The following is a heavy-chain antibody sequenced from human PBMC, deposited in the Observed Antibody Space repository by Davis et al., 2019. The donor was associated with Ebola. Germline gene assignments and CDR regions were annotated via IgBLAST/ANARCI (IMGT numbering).Heavy chain of an antibody. V-gene: IGHV3-7*01. D-gene: IGHD5-18*01. Sequence: GESLKISCAASGFTFSNAWMSWVRQAPGKGLDWVANINQDGSEKYYVDSVKGRFTISRDNSKKSLFLQMNSLRVEDTAVYYCATLDTPMACWGQGTLVTVSS. J-gene: IGHJ4*02. CDR3: ATLDTPMAC. CDR1: GFTFSNAW. CDR2: INQDGSEK.